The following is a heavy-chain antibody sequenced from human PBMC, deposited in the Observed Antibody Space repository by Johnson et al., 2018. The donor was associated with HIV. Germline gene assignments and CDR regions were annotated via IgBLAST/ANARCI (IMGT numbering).Heavy chain of an antibody. CDR3: ARDMGGVVKEARAFDI. CDR1: GFTFSSYA. Sequence: QVQLVESGGGVVQPGRSLRLSCAASGFTFSSYAMHWVRQAPGKGLEWVAVISYDGSNKYYADSVKGRFTISRDNSKNTLYLQMKSRRAEDTAVYYCARDMGGVVKEARAFDIWGQGTMVTVSS. CDR2: ISYDGSNK. D-gene: IGHD3-10*01. V-gene: IGHV3-30*04. J-gene: IGHJ3*02.